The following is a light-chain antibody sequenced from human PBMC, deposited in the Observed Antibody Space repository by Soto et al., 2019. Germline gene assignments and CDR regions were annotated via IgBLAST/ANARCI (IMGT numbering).Light chain of an antibody. J-gene: IGKJ4*01. Sequence: EIVMTQSPATLSVSPGERATLSCRASQSVSSNLAWYQQRPGQAPRLLIYGASTRATGVPSRFSGSGSGTEFTLTISSLQSEDSAVYYGQQCNSWPLTFGGGTNVEIK. CDR3: QQCNSWPLT. CDR2: GAS. CDR1: QSVSSN. V-gene: IGKV3-15*01.